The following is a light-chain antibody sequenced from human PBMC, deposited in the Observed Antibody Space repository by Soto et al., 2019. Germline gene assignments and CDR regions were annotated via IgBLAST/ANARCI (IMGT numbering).Light chain of an antibody. CDR3: QSYDSSLSVV. CDR1: NSNIGAHYD. J-gene: IGLJ2*01. CDR2: SNN. V-gene: IGLV1-40*01. Sequence: QSVLTQPPSVSGAPGQTVTISCTGRNSNIGAHYDVHWYQQLPGAAPKLLIYSNNNRPSAVPDRFSGSKSGTSASLAITGLQAEDGADYYCQSYDSSLSVVFGGGTKLTVL.